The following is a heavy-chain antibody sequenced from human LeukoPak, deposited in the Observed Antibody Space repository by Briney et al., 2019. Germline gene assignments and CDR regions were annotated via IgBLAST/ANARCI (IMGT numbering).Heavy chain of an antibody. J-gene: IGHJ4*02. V-gene: IGHV3-66*01. D-gene: IGHD2-21*01. CDR2: IYSGGST. CDR3: VGFNIVADYVDY. CDR1: GFSVSSNY. Sequence: GGSLRLSCAASGFSVSSNYMSWVRQAPGKGLEWVSVIYSGGSTYYADSVKGRFTISRDNSKNTLYLQVTSLRAEDTAVYYCVGFNIVADYVDYWGQGTLVTVSS.